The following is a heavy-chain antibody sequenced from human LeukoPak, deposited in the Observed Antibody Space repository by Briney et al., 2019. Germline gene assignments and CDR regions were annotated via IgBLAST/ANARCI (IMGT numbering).Heavy chain of an antibody. CDR3: AGTYYDILTGYLY. D-gene: IGHD3-9*01. Sequence: PSETLSLTCTVSGGSISSYYWSWIRQPPGKGLEGSGYIYYSGSTNYNPSLKSRVTISVATSKNQFSLKLSSVPAADTAVYYCAGTYYDILTGYLYWGQGTLVTVSS. J-gene: IGHJ4*02. CDR2: IYYSGST. V-gene: IGHV4-59*01. CDR1: GGSISSYY.